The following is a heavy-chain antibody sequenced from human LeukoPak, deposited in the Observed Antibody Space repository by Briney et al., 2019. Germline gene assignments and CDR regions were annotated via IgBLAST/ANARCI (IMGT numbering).Heavy chain of an antibody. CDR2: ISAYNGNA. CDR3: ARVGAYCTSSSCFDY. CDR1: GYTFTSYG. Sequence: ASVKVSCKASGYTFTSYGISWVRQAPGQGLEWMGWISAYNGNADYAQKFQGRVTMTTDTSTSTACMELRSLRSDDTAVYFCARVGAYCTSSSCFDYWGQGNLVTVSS. V-gene: IGHV1-18*01. J-gene: IGHJ4*02. D-gene: IGHD2-2*01.